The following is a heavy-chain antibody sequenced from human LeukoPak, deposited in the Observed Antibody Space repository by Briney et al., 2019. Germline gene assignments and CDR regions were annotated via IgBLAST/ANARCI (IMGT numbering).Heavy chain of an antibody. V-gene: IGHV3-30*04. Sequence: GGSLRLSCAASGFTFSSYAMHWVRQAPGKGLEWVAVISYDGSNKYYADSVKGRFTISRDNSKNTLYLQMNSLRAEDTAVYYCARDRGRFLEWLPTFDYWGQGTLVTVSS. CDR2: ISYDGSNK. D-gene: IGHD3-3*01. CDR3: ARDRGRFLEWLPTFDY. J-gene: IGHJ4*02. CDR1: GFTFSSYA.